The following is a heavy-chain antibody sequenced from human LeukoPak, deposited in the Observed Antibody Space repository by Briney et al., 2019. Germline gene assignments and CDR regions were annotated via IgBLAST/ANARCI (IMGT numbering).Heavy chain of an antibody. CDR2: IYSGGST. D-gene: IGHD3-16*01. CDR1: GFTVSSNY. Sequence: PGGSLRLSCAASGFTVSSNYMSWVRQAPGKGLEWVSVIYSGGSTYYADSVKGRFTISRDNSKNTLYLQMNSLRAEDTAVYYCARDLRWGDYYYYGMDVWGQGTTVTVSS. V-gene: IGHV3-66*01. CDR3: ARDLRWGDYYYYGMDV. J-gene: IGHJ6*02.